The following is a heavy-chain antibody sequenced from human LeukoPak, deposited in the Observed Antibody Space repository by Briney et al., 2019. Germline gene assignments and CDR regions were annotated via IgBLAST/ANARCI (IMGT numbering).Heavy chain of an antibody. CDR2: ISRDGGST. V-gene: IGHV3-43*01. J-gene: IGHJ3*02. D-gene: IGHD2-2*01. Sequence: GGSLRLSCAASGFTFDDYTMHWVRQAPGKGLEWVSLISRDGGSTYYADSVKGRFTISRDNSKNSLYLQMNSLRTEDTALYYCAKGVLGDIVVVPAAVGAFDIWGQGTMVTVSS. CDR1: GFTFDDYT. CDR3: AKGVLGDIVVVPAAVGAFDI.